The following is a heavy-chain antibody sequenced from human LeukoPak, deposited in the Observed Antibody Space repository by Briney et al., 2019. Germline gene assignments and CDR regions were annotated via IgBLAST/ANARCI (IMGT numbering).Heavy chain of an antibody. J-gene: IGHJ4*02. Sequence: ASVKVSCKVSGYTLTALSMHWVRHAPGKGRGWVGGFDTEDGETIYAQKFQGRVTMTEDTSTDTAYLELSSLRSEDTAVYYCATVMVTAMVFIDYWGEGALFTASS. V-gene: IGHV1-24*01. CDR1: GYTLTALS. D-gene: IGHD5-18*01. CDR3: ATVMVTAMVFIDY. CDR2: FDTEDGET.